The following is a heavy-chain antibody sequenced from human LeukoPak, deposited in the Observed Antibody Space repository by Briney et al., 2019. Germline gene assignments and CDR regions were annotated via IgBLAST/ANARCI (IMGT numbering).Heavy chain of an antibody. Sequence: SETLSLTCAVYGGSFSGYYWSWIRQPPGKGLEWIGEINHSGSTNYNPSLKSRVTISIDTSKKQFSLKLSSVPAADTAVYYCAREGLGSGRGGDFDLWGRGTLVTVSS. CDR1: GGSFSGYY. D-gene: IGHD2-15*01. CDR2: INHSGST. J-gene: IGHJ2*01. CDR3: AREGLGSGRGGDFDL. V-gene: IGHV4-34*01.